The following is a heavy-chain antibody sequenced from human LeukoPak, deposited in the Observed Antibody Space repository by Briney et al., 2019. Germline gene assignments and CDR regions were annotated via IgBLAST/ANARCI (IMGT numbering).Heavy chain of an antibody. CDR1: GGSISSYY. CDR3: AEGSTIFPSWFDP. V-gene: IGHV4-59*01. J-gene: IGHJ5*02. CDR2: TYNSSTT. D-gene: IGHD3-3*01. Sequence: SETLSLTCTVSGGSISSYYWSWIRQPPGKGLEWIGNTYNSSTTNAHPPHKSRATISEETSKNQYSLKRSSGTAAATAFYYCAEGSTIFPSWFDPWGQGTLVTVSS.